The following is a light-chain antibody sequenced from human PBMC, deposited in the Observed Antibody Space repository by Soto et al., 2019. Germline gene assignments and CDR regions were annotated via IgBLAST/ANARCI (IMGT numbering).Light chain of an antibody. CDR2: SAS. CDR1: QGIRSD. J-gene: IGKJ1*01. Sequence: AIQLTHSPSSLSASVGVKVSITCRASQGIRSDLGWYQQKPGKAPKLLIYSASNLQSGVPSRFRGSGSGTDFTLTISSLQPEDFATYYCLHDYNFPRTFCQGTKVDIK. V-gene: IGKV1-6*01. CDR3: LHDYNFPRT.